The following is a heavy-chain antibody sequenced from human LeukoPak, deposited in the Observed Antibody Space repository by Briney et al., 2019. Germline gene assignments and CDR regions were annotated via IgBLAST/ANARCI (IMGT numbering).Heavy chain of an antibody. CDR3: ALGGVAEY. CDR2: IYYSGST. CDR1: GGSISSSSYY. D-gene: IGHD2-8*02. J-gene: IGHJ4*02. V-gene: IGHV4-39*01. Sequence: SETLSLTCTVSGGSISSSSYYWGWIRQPPGKGLEWVGSIYYSGSTYYNPSLKSRVTISVDTSKNQFSLKLSSVTAADTAVYYCALGGVAEYWGQGTLVTVSS.